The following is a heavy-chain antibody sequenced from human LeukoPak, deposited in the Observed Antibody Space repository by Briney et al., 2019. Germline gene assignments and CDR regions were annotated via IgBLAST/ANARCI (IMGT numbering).Heavy chain of an antibody. CDR3: ARAGGCSGWYDRDKNWFDP. D-gene: IGHD6-19*01. CDR2: IYTSGST. J-gene: IGHJ5*02. V-gene: IGHV4-4*07. CDR1: GGSISSYY. Sequence: SETLSLTCTVSGGSISSYYWSWIRQPAGKGLEWIGRIYTSGSTNYNPSLKSRVTMSVDTSKNQFSLKLSSVTAADTAVYYCARAGGCSGWYDRDKNWFDPWGQGTLVTVSS.